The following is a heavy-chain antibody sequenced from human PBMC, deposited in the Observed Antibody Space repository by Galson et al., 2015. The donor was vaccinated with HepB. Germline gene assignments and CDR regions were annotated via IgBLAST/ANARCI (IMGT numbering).Heavy chain of an antibody. D-gene: IGHD1/OR15-1a*01. Sequence: SLRLSCAASGFSFSSYAMSWVRQAPGKGLEWVSAISGSGGSTYYADSVKGRFTISRDNSKNTLYLQMNSLRAEDTAVYYCAKAVTTRGGYFQHWGQGTLVTVSS. CDR1: GFSFSSYA. CDR3: AKAVTTRGGYFQH. J-gene: IGHJ1*01. CDR2: ISGSGGST. V-gene: IGHV3-23*01.